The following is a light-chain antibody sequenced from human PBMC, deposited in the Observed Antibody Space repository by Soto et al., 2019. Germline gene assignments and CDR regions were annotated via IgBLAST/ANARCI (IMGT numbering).Light chain of an antibody. V-gene: IGKV3-20*01. CDR1: QSVSSSF. CDR3: QQYGNSPWT. CDR2: GAS. J-gene: IGKJ1*01. Sequence: EIVLTQSPGTLSLSPGERATLSCRASQSVSSSFLAWYQHKPGQAPRLLIYGASSRATGIPDRFSGSGSGTDFTLTISRLEPEDFAVYYCQQYGNSPWTFGQGTEVEIK.